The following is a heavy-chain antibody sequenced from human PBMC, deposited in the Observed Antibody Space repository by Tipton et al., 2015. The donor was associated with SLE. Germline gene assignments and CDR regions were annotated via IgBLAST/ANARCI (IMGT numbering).Heavy chain of an antibody. Sequence: LRLSCTVSGGSVNDYYCSWIRQPPGKGLEWIGHVYYSVSTNYNPSLKSRVSISVDSSKNQSSLRMTSVSAADTAVYHCARTLFWSGSYYMDVWGRGTTVTVSS. D-gene: IGHD3-3*01. CDR2: VYYSVST. CDR1: GGSVNDYY. J-gene: IGHJ6*03. CDR3: ARTLFWSGSYYMDV. V-gene: IGHV4-59*02.